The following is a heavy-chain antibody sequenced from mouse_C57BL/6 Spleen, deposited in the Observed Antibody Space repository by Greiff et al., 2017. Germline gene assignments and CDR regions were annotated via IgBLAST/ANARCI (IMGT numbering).Heavy chain of an antibody. Sequence: VQLQQPGAELVKPGASVKLSCKASGYTFTSYWMHWVKQRPGQGLEWIGMIHPNSGSTNYNEKFKSKATLTVDKSSSTAYMQLSSLTSEDSAVYYCARWGITTVVAGAMDYWGQGTSVTVSS. J-gene: IGHJ4*01. D-gene: IGHD1-1*01. V-gene: IGHV1-64*01. CDR2: IHPNSGST. CDR1: GYTFTSYW. CDR3: ARWGITTVVAGAMDY.